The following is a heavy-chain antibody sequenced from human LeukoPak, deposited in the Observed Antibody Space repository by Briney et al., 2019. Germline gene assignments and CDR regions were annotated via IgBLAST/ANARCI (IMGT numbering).Heavy chain of an antibody. CDR1: GGSFSGYY. CDR3: ARVACSGGSCYHFDY. V-gene: IGHV4-34*01. Sequence: PSETLSLTCAVYGGSFSGYYWSWIRQPPGKGLEWIGEINHSGSTNYNPSLKSRVTMSVDMSKNQFSLKLSSVTAADTAVYYCARVACSGGSCYHFDYWGQGTLVTVSS. CDR2: INHSGST. J-gene: IGHJ4*02. D-gene: IGHD2-15*01.